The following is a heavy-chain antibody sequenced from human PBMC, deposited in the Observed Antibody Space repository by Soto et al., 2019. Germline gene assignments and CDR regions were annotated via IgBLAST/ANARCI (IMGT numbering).Heavy chain of an antibody. CDR2: FIPIFGTA. D-gene: IGHD1-1*01. CDR3: ARLNKPGTTRYYYYYGMDV. CDR1: GGTFSSYA. J-gene: IGHJ6*04. V-gene: IGHV1-69*01. Sequence: QVQLVQSGAEVKKPGSSVKVSCKASGGTFSSYAISWVRQAPGQGLEWMGGFIPIFGTANYAQKFQGRVTITADESTSTAYMELSSLRSEDTAVYYCARLNKPGTTRYYYYYGMDVWGKGTTVTVSS.